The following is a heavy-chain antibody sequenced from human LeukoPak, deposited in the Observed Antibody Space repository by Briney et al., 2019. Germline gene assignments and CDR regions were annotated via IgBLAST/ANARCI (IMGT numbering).Heavy chain of an antibody. D-gene: IGHD3-10*01. CDR2: IYYSGST. Sequence: PSETLSLTCTVSGGSISSGGYYWGWIRPHPGKGVEWVGYIYYSGSTYYNPSRKSRVIISVDTCKKQFSLKLSSVTAADTAVYYCATNMVRGVTNFDYWGQGTLVTVSS. CDR1: GGSISSGGYY. V-gene: IGHV4-31*03. CDR3: ATNMVRGVTNFDY. J-gene: IGHJ4*02.